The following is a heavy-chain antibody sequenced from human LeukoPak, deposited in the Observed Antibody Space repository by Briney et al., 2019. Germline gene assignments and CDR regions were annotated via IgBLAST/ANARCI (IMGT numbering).Heavy chain of an antibody. J-gene: IGHJ6*03. CDR1: GYTFTGYY. CDR3: AREPILGASYYYYYYMDV. D-gene: IGHD1-26*01. V-gene: IGHV1-2*02. CDR2: INPNSGGT. Sequence: GASVKVSCKASGYTFTGYYMHWVRQAPGQGLEWMGWINPNSGGTNYAQKFQGRVTMTRDTSISTAYMELSRLRSDDTAVYYCAREPILGASYYYYYYMDVWGKGTTVTISS.